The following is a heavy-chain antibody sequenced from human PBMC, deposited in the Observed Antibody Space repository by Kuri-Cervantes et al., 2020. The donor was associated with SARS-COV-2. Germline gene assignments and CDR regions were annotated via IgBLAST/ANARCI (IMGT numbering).Heavy chain of an antibody. Sequence: SLKISFAASGFTFDDYAMHWVRQAPGKGLEWVSGISWNSGSIGYADSVKGRFTISRDNAKNSLYLQMNSLRAEDTALYYCAKDRMVQGVIRGTAFDPWGQGTLVTVSS. CDR1: GFTFDDYA. CDR2: ISWNSGSI. V-gene: IGHV3-9*01. CDR3: AKDRMVQGVIRGTAFDP. D-gene: IGHD3-10*01. J-gene: IGHJ5*02.